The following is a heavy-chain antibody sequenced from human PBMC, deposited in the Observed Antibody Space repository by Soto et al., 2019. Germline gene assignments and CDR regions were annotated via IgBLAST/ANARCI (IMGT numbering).Heavy chain of an antibody. Sequence: SETLSLTCTVSGGSISSYYWSWIRQPPGKGLEWIGYIYYSGRPTYNPSLKSRVTISVDTSKNQFSLKLRSVTAADTAVYYCARSYSGYDPFDSWGQGTLVTVSS. CDR3: ARSYSGYDPFDS. CDR2: IYYSGRP. J-gene: IGHJ4*02. CDR1: GGSISSYY. V-gene: IGHV4-59*01. D-gene: IGHD5-12*01.